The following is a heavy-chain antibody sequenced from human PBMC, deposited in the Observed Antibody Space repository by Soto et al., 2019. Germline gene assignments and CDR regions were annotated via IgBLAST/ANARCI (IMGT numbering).Heavy chain of an antibody. CDR1: GGSISSSSYY. Sequence: SETLSLTCTVSGGSISSSSYYWGWIRQPPGKGLEWIGSIYYSGSTYYNPSLKSRVTISVDTSKNQFSLKLSSVTAADTAVYYCASLLWRNDYNWGFFDLWGRGTLVTVSS. CDR2: IYYSGST. CDR3: ASLLWRNDYNWGFFDL. V-gene: IGHV4-39*01. D-gene: IGHD4-4*01. J-gene: IGHJ2*01.